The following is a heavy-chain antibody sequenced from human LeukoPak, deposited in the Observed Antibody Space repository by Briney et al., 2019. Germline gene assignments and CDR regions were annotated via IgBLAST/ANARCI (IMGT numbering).Heavy chain of an antibody. D-gene: IGHD5-24*01. CDR2: INHSGST. CDR1: GGSFSGYY. CDR3: ARDQMGTDY. Sequence: SETLSLTCAVYGGSFSGYYWSWIRQPPGKGLEWIGEINHSGSTNYNPSLKSRVTISVDTSKNQFSLKLSSVTAADTAVYYCARDQMGTDYWGQGTLVTVSS. V-gene: IGHV4-34*01. J-gene: IGHJ4*02.